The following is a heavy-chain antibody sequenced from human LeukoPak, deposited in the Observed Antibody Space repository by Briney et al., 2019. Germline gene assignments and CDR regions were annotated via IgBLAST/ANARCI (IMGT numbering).Heavy chain of an antibody. V-gene: IGHV3-7*01. CDR2: IKQDGSEK. CDR1: GFTFSSYW. CDR3: ARVAYGDYGLDY. J-gene: IGHJ4*02. D-gene: IGHD4-17*01. Sequence: AGGSLRLSCAGSGFTFSSYWMSWVRQAPGKGLEWVANIKQDGSEKYYVDSVKGRFTISRDNAKNSLYLQMDSLRADDTAVYYCARVAYGDYGLDYWGQGTLVTVSS.